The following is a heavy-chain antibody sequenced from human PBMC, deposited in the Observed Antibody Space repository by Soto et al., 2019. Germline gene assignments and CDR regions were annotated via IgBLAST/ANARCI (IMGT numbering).Heavy chain of an antibody. V-gene: IGHV4-39*01. CDR2: IYYSGST. Sequence: SETLSLTCTVSGGSISSSSYYWGWIRQPPGKGLEWFGSIYYSGSTYYNPSLKSRVTISVDTSKNQFSLKLGSVTAADTAVYYCARARGAAAGTFDYWGQGTLVTVSS. D-gene: IGHD6-13*01. CDR3: ARARGAAAGTFDY. J-gene: IGHJ4*02. CDR1: GGSISSSSYY.